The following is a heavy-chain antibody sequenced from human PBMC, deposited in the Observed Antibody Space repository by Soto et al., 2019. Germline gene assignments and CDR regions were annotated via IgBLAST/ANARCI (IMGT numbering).Heavy chain of an antibody. Sequence: ASVKVSCKASGYTLTSYDINWVRQATGQGLEWMGWMNPNSGNTGYAQKFQGRVTMTRNTSISTAYMELSSLRSEDTAVYYCAVAGYSSSSSYGMDVWGQGTTVTVSS. CDR2: MNPNSGNT. CDR1: GYTLTSYD. D-gene: IGHD6-6*01. CDR3: AVAGYSSSSSYGMDV. V-gene: IGHV1-8*01. J-gene: IGHJ6*02.